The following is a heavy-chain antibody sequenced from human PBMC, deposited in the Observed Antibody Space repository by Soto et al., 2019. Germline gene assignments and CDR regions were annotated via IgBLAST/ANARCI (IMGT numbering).Heavy chain of an antibody. D-gene: IGHD3-22*01. J-gene: IGHJ4*02. CDR2: FDPEDGET. V-gene: IGHV1-24*01. CDR3: ATGSQDSSGYYHYFDY. Sequence: ASVKVSCKVSGYTLTELSMHWVRQAPGKGLEWMGGFDPEDGETIYAQKFQGRVTMTEDTSTDTAYTELSSLRSEDTAVYYCATGSQDSSGYYHYFDYWGQGTLVTVSS. CDR1: GYTLTELS.